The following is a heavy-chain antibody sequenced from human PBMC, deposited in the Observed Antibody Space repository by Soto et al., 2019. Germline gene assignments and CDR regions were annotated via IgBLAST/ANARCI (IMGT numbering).Heavy chain of an antibody. CDR2: INTNRGNT. J-gene: IGHJ4*02. CDR3: VSDSYGYFAS. D-gene: IGHD5-18*01. Sequence: GASVKVSCKASGYTFDSYGINWVRQAPGQGLEWMGWINTNRGNTKSAQMVQGRVTMTTDTSTSTAYMELRDLRSDDTAIYYCVSDSYGYFASWGQGTLVPVSS. CDR1: GYTFDSYG. V-gene: IGHV1-18*04.